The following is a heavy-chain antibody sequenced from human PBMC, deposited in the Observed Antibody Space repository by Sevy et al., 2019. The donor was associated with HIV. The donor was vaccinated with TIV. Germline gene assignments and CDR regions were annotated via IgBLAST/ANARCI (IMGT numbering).Heavy chain of an antibody. J-gene: IGHJ4*02. Sequence: GGSLRLSCAGSGFSITSYWMHWVRQAPGKGLVWVSRMNEEGSVTNHADSVRGRFNIARDNAKNTLYLQMNSLRVEDTAVYYCVKDSGGPTDYWGQGTLVTVSS. V-gene: IGHV3-74*01. CDR2: MNEEGSVT. CDR1: GFSITSYW. CDR3: VKDSGGPTDY. D-gene: IGHD3-16*01.